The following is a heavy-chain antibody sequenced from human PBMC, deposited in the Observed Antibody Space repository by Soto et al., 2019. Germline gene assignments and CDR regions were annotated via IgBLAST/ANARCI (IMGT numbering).Heavy chain of an antibody. V-gene: IGHV3-11*01. Sequence: PGGSLKLSCAASGFTFSDYFRNRIRQAPGKGLEWVSYISNTGSTVYYADSVKGRFTISRDNAKNSLFLQMNSLRAEDTAVYYCASSVLVTARFDYWGQGTPVTVSS. CDR3: ASSVLVTARFDY. CDR2: ISNTGSTV. D-gene: IGHD2-21*02. CDR1: GFTFSDYF. J-gene: IGHJ4*02.